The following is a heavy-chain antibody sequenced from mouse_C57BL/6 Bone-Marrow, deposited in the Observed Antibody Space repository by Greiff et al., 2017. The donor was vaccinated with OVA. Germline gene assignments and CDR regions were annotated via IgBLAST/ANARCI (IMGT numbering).Heavy chain of an antibody. CDR2: IDPETGGT. CDR1: GYTFTDYE. D-gene: IGHD2-5*01. CDR3: TRGYSNYYAMDY. J-gene: IGHJ4*01. V-gene: IGHV1-15*01. Sequence: VKLQESGAELVRPGASVTLSCKASGYTFTDYEMHWVKQTPVHGLEWIGAIDPETGGTAYNQKFKGKAILTADKSSSTAYMELRSLTYEDSAVYYCTRGYSNYYAMDYWGQGTSVTVSS.